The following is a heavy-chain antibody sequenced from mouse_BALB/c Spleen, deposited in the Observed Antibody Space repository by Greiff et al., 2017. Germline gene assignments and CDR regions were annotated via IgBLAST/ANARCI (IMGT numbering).Heavy chain of an antibody. CDR1: GYTFTDYN. CDR3: ARFDYGAMDY. V-gene: IGHV1S29*02. CDR2: IYPYNGGT. D-gene: IGHD2-4*01. Sequence: EVQLQQSGPELVKPGASVKISCKASGYTFTDYNMHWVKQSHGKSLEWIGYIYPYNGGTGYNQKFKSKATLTVDNSSSTAYMELRSLTSEDSAVYYCARFDYGAMDYWGQGTSVTVSS. J-gene: IGHJ4*01.